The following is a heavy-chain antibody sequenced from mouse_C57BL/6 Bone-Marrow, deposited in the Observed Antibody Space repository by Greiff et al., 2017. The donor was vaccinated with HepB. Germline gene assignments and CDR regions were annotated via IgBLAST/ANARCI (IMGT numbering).Heavy chain of an antibody. CDR3: TGEGVTTLFFDY. J-gene: IGHJ2*01. V-gene: IGHV6-3*01. Sequence: EVKVVESGGGLVQPGGSMKLSCVASGFTFSNYWMNWVRQSPEKGLEWVAQIRLKSDNYATHYAESVKGRFTISRDDSKSSVYLQMNNLRTEDTGIYYFTGEGVTTLFFDYWGQGTTLTVSS. CDR1: GFTFSNYW. CDR2: IRLKSDNYAT. D-gene: IGHD2-2*01.